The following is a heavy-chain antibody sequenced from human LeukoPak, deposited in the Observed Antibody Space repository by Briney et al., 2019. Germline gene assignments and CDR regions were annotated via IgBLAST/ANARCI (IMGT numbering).Heavy chain of an antibody. CDR2: ISYDGSNK. CDR1: GFTFSSYA. J-gene: IGHJ4*02. V-gene: IGHV3-30*04. CDR3: AKSEGHTEPY. Sequence: PGGSLRLSCAASGFTFSSYAMHWVRQAPGKGLEWVAVISYDGSNKYYVDSVKGRFTISRDNSKNTLYLQMNSLRAEDTAVYYCAKSEGHTEPYWGQGTLVTVSS. D-gene: IGHD1-14*01.